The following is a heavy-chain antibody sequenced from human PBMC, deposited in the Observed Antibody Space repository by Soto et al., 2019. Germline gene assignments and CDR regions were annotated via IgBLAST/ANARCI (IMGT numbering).Heavy chain of an antibody. CDR2: ISSSSSYK. J-gene: IGHJ4*02. D-gene: IGHD5-12*01. CDR3: ARDRPYSGYDRTPFG. Sequence: EVQLVESGGGLVKPGGSLRLSCAASGFTFSSYSINWVRQAPGKGLEWVSSISSSSSYKYYADSVKGRFTISRDNAKNSLYLQMNSLRAEDTAVYYCARDRPYSGYDRTPFGWGQGTLVTVSS. V-gene: IGHV3-21*01. CDR1: GFTFSSYS.